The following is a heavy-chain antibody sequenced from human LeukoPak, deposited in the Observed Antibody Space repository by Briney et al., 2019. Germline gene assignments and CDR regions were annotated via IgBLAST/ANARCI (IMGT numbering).Heavy chain of an antibody. J-gene: IGHJ4*02. V-gene: IGHV4-34*01. CDR1: GGSFSGYY. Sequence: SETLSLTCAVYGGSFSGYYWSWIRQPPGKGLEWIGEINLGGSTSYNPSLKTRVTISVDTSKNHFSLKLSSVTAADTAVYYCATRSSIAYYFDYWGQGTLVTVSS. CDR3: ATRSSIAYYFDY. D-gene: IGHD6-6*01. CDR2: INLGGST.